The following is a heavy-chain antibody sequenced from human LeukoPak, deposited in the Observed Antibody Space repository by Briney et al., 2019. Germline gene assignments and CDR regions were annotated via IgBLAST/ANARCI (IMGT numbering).Heavy chain of an antibody. D-gene: IGHD1-26*01. Sequence: AETLSLTCTVSGPSLSSHYWSWVRQPPGKGLEWIGYIFYSGSLNYNPSLTSRVAISVDTSKDQFSLRLTSVTAADTAVYFCARGGGYSGSSFDYWGQGTLVTVSS. CDR1: GPSLSSHY. V-gene: IGHV4-59*11. J-gene: IGHJ4*02. CDR2: IFYSGSL. CDR3: ARGGGYSGSSFDY.